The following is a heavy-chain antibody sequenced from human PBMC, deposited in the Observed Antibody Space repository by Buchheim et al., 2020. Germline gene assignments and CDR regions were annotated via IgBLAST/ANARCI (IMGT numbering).Heavy chain of an antibody. J-gene: IGHJ5*02. D-gene: IGHD3-9*01. Sequence: QLQLQESGPGLVTPSETLSLTCTVSGASLSSANFYWGWVRQSPGKGLEWIGTISYNGFTYYSPSLKSRVTISGDTSKNHFSLKLSSVTAADTAVYYCARHGYYDILYYDTLTNNWFDPWGQGTL. CDR1: GASLSSANFY. CDR3: ARHGYYDILYYDTLTNNWFDP. CDR2: ISYNGFT. V-gene: IGHV4-39*01.